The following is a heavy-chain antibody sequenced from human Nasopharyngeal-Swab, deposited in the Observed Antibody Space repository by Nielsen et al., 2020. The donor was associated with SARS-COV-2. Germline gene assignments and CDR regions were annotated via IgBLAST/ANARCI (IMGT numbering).Heavy chain of an antibody. V-gene: IGHV3-23*01. D-gene: IGHD3-9*01. CDR1: GFTFSSYA. Sequence: GESLKISCAASGFTFSSYAMSWVRQAPGKGLGWVSAISGSGGSTYYADSVKGRFTISRDNSKNTLYLQMNSLRAEDTAVYYWAKSQFDGYYFDYWGQGTLVTVSS. CDR2: ISGSGGST. J-gene: IGHJ4*02. CDR3: AKSQFDGYYFDY.